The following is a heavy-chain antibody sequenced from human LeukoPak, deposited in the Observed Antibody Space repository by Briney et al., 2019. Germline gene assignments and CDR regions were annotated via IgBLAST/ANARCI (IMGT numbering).Heavy chain of an antibody. CDR3: ARLASTIIAAAGIFDY. D-gene: IGHD6-13*01. J-gene: IGHJ4*02. CDR1: GGSISSSSYY. Sequence: SETLSLTCTVSGGSISSSSYYWGWIRQPPGKGLEWIGKIYYSGSTYYNPSLKSRVTISVDTSKNQFSLKLSSVTAADTAVYYCARLASTIIAAAGIFDYWGQGTLVTVSS. CDR2: IYYSGST. V-gene: IGHV4-39*01.